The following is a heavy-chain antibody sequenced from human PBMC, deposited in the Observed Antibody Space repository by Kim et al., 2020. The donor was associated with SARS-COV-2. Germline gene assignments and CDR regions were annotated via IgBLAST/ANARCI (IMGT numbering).Heavy chain of an antibody. D-gene: IGHD3-22*01. V-gene: IGHV5-10-1*01. J-gene: IGHJ1*01. CDR2: IDPSDSYT. Sequence: GESLKISCKGSGYSFTSYWISWVRQMPGKGLEWMGRIDPSDSYTNYSPSFQGHVTISADKSISTAYLQWSSLKASDTAMYYCARQSYYDSSGGIQYFQHWGQGTLVTVSS. CDR3: ARQSYYDSSGGIQYFQH. CDR1: GYSFTSYW.